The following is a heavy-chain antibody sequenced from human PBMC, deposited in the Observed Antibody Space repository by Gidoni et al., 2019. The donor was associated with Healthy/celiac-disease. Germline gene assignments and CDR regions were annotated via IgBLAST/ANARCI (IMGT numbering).Heavy chain of an antibody. CDR1: GFTVSSYA. J-gene: IGHJ3*02. D-gene: IGHD1-26*01. CDR2: ISCIGCST. CDR3: AKDIGGVGFFDI. V-gene: IGHV3-23*01. Sequence: EVQLLESVGGLVQPGGSLRLPCAASGFTVSSYAMSWVRQAPGQGLEWVSAISCIGCSTYYADSVKGRFTISRDNSKNPLYPQMNSLRAEDTAVYYCAKDIGGVGFFDIWGQGTMVTVSS.